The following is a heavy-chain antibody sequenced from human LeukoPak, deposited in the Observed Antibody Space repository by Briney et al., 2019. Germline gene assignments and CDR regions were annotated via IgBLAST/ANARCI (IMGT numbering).Heavy chain of an antibody. CDR3: ARDSSTVTYWYFDL. CDR2: IYYNGNA. Sequence: SETLSLTCTVSGGSISSFYWSWIRQPPGKGLEWLGYIYYNGNANYNPSLKSRVTISVDTSKNQFSLKVSSVTAADTAVYYCARDSSTVTYWYFDLWGRGTLVTVSS. D-gene: IGHD4-17*01. CDR1: GGSISSFY. V-gene: IGHV4-59*01. J-gene: IGHJ2*01.